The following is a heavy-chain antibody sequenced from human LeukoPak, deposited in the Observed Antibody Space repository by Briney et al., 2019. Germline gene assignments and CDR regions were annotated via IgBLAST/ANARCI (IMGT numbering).Heavy chain of an antibody. CDR3: ASWELDYYFDY. CDR1: GFTFSSYS. Sequence: PGGYLRLSCAASGFTFSSYSMNWVRQAPGKGLEWVSYISSSSSTIYYADSVKGRFTISRDNAKNSLYLQMNSLRAEDTAVYYCASWELDYYFDYWGQGTLVTVSS. J-gene: IGHJ4*02. V-gene: IGHV3-48*01. D-gene: IGHD1-26*01. CDR2: ISSSSSTI.